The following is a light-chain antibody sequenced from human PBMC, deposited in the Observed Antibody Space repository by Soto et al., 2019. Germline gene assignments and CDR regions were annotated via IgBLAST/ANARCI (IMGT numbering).Light chain of an antibody. Sequence: QSALTQPASVSGSPGQSITISCTGTSSDVGGYYSVSWYQQHPGKAPKLMIYDVTKRPSGVSNRFSGSKSGNTASLTISGRQDEDEADYYCISYTSSSTDVFGTGTKLTVL. CDR1: SSDVGGYYS. V-gene: IGLV2-14*01. CDR3: ISYTSSSTDV. J-gene: IGLJ1*01. CDR2: DVT.